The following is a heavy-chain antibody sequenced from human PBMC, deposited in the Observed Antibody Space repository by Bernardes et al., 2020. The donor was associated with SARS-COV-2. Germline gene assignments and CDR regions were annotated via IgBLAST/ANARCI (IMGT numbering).Heavy chain of an antibody. CDR1: GGSVSGYY. D-gene: IGHD4-17*01. CDR3: ARTTHDYGEYFDY. CDR2: IYYSGGT. J-gene: IGHJ4*02. Sequence: SETLSLTCTVSGGSVSGYYWSWIRQPPGKGLEWIGYIYYSGGTNYNPSLRSRVTISVDTSQNQFSLNQFSLKLSSVTAADTAVYCCARTTHDYGEYFDYWGRGTLVTVSS. V-gene: IGHV4-59*02.